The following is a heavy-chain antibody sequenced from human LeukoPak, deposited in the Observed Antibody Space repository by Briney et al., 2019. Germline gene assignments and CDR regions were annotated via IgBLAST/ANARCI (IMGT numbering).Heavy chain of an antibody. CDR3: ARDTTVASGMQF. Sequence: SETLSLTCTVSGGFISTYSWTWVRQSPGNGLEWIGSVVTTTTNYSPALRSRVAISVHTSKNQFSLRLESVTTADTAVYYCARDTTVASGMQFWGQGALVTVSS. J-gene: IGHJ4*02. D-gene: IGHD6-19*01. CDR1: GGFISTYS. CDR2: VVTTTT. V-gene: IGHV4-4*07.